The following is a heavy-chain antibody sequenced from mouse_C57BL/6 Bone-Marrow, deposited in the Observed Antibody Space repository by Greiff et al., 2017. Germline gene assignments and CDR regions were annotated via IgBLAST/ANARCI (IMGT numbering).Heavy chain of an antibody. Sequence: DVKLVESGGGLVKPGGSLKLSCAASGFTFSSYAMSWVRQTPEKRLEWVATISDGGSYTYYPDNVKGRFTISRDNAKNNLYLQMSHLKSEDTAMYYCAREGVRAWFAYWGQGTLVTVSA. J-gene: IGHJ3*01. CDR1: GFTFSSYA. D-gene: IGHD5-1*01. CDR3: AREGVRAWFAY. V-gene: IGHV5-4*01. CDR2: ISDGGSYT.